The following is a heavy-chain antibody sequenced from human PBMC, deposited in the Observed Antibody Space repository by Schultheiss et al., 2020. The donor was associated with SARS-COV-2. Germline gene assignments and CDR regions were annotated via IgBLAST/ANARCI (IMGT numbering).Heavy chain of an antibody. V-gene: IGHV4-59*12. CDR1: GASITNYY. Sequence: SETLSLTCTVSGASITNYYWSWIRQPPGKGLEWIGYVHYSGSTNYNPSLKSRVTISVDTSKNQFSLKLSSVTAADTAVYYCARDGFNSGPFDYWGQGTLVTVSS. CDR2: VHYSGST. D-gene: IGHD1-26*01. J-gene: IGHJ4*02. CDR3: ARDGFNSGPFDY.